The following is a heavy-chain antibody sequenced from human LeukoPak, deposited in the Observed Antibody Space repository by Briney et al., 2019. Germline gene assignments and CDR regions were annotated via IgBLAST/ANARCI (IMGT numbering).Heavy chain of an antibody. Sequence: SETLTLTCAVSGGSISSSAWWCWVRQPPGKGLEWIGEIHRSGSTYCNPSLESRLTMSLDKSKNQFSLNLYSVTAADTAVYFCVTGGSSWNEYWGQGTLVTVSS. V-gene: IGHV4-4*02. CDR1: GGSISSSAW. J-gene: IGHJ4*02. CDR3: VTGGSSWNEY. D-gene: IGHD6-13*01. CDR2: IHRSGST.